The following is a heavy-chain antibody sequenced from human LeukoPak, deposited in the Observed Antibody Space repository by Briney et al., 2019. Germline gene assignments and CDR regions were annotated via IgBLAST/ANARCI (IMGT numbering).Heavy chain of an antibody. J-gene: IGHJ4*02. CDR2: ISSSSSYI. CDR3: ARDLGYGDYVDY. V-gene: IGHV3-21*01. Sequence: PGGSLRLSCAASGFTFSSYSMNWVRQAPGKGLEWVSSISSSSSYIYYADSVKGRFTISRDNAKNSLYLQMNSLGAEDTAVYYCARDLGYGDYVDYWGQGTLVTVSS. CDR1: GFTFSSYS. D-gene: IGHD4-17*01.